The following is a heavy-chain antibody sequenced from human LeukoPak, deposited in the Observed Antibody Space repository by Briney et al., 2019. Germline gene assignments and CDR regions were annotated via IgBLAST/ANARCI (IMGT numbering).Heavy chain of an antibody. V-gene: IGHV1-46*01. Sequence: ASVKVSCKASGYTFGSDDINWVRQATGQGLEWMGIINPSGGSTSYAQKFQGRVTMTRDTSTSTVYMELSSLRSEDTAVYYCARVGMDGYSSSYYYYYMDVWGKGTTVTISS. CDR3: ARVGMDGYSSSYYYYYMDV. CDR2: INPSGGST. J-gene: IGHJ6*03. CDR1: GYTFGSDD. D-gene: IGHD6-13*01.